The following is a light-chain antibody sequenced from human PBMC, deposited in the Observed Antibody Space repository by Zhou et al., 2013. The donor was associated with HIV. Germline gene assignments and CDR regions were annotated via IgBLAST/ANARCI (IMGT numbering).Light chain of an antibody. CDR3: QQSYGTPGT. V-gene: IGKV1-39*01. CDR2: LAS. J-gene: IGKJ5*01. CDR1: QGISSF. Sequence: DIQLTQSPSFLSASVGDRVTITCRASQGISSFLAWYQQKPGKAPKLLIFLASSLQSGVPSRFSGSGSGTEFTLTISSLQPDDFATYYCQQSYGTPGTFGQGTRLETK.